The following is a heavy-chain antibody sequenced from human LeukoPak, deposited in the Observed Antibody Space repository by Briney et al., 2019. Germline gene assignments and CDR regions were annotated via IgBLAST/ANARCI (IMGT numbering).Heavy chain of an antibody. CDR1: GFTFSSYS. J-gene: IGHJ6*03. CDR3: ARITPDNWNYGYYYYYYMDV. CDR2: ISSSSSTI. Sequence: GGSLRLSCAASGFTFSSYSMNWVRQAPGKGLEWVSYISSSSSTIYYADSVKGRFTISRDNAKNSLYLQMNSLRAEDTAVYYCARITPDNWNYGYYYYYYMDVWGKGTTVTVSS. D-gene: IGHD1-7*01. V-gene: IGHV3-48*04.